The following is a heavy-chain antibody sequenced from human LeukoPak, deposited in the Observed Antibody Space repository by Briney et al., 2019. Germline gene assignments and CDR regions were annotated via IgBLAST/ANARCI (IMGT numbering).Heavy chain of an antibody. V-gene: IGHV3-48*04. J-gene: IGHJ4*02. CDR3: ARVQLGTTDY. CDR2: ISSSSSTI. CDR1: GFTFSSYS. D-gene: IGHD1-1*01. Sequence: GGSLRLSSAASGFTFSSYSMNWVRQAPGKGLEWVSYISSSSSTIYYADSVKGRFTISRDNAKNSLYLQMNSLRAEDTALYYCARVQLGTTDYWGQGTLVTVSS.